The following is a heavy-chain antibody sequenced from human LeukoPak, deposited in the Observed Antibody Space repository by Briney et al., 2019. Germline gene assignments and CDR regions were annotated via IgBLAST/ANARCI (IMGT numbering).Heavy chain of an antibody. Sequence: SETLSLTCTVSGGSIRSSYYYWSWIRQHPGMGLEWIGYIQYSGHTYYNPSLKSRVTVSLDTSKNRFSLTLDSVTAADTAVYYCARGFRVVNFFDFWGQGTLVTVSS. CDR3: ARGFRVVNFFDF. J-gene: IGHJ4*02. CDR2: IQYSGHT. CDR1: GGSIRSSYYY. V-gene: IGHV4-31*03. D-gene: IGHD3-10*01.